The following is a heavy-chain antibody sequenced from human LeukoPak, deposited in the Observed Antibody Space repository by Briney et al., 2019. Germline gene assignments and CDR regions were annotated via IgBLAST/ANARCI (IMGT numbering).Heavy chain of an antibody. CDR1: GFSFSSYW. J-gene: IGHJ6*02. Sequence: GGSLRLSCAASGFSFSSYWMSWVRQAPGKGLEWVALINPDGGERYYVDSVKGRFTISRDNAKNSLYLQMDSLRDDDTAMYFCTRDLAAVPGPRMDDWGQGTTVTVSS. V-gene: IGHV3-7*03. CDR3: TRDLAAVPGPRMDD. CDR2: INPDGGER. D-gene: IGHD6-19*01.